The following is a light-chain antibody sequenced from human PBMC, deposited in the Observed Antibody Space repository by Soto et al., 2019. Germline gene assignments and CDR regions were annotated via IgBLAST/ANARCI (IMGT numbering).Light chain of an antibody. CDR2: DAS. J-gene: IGKJ1*01. CDR1: QSISTR. Sequence: DIQMTQSPSTLSASVGDRVTITCRASQSISTRLAWYQQKPGKAPKLLIYDASSLESGVPSRFSGSASGTEFTLTISSLQPDDFATYYCQQYNSYSTFGQVTKVDIK. V-gene: IGKV1-5*01. CDR3: QQYNSYST.